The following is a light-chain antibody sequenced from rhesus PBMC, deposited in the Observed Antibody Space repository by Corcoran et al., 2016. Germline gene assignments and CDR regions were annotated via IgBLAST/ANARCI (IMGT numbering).Light chain of an antibody. CDR1: TGAVTSGNY. CDR2: NTN. CDR3: LLYYTGAYI. J-gene: IGLJ1*01. Sequence: QAVVTPEPSLTVSPGGTVTPTCGSSTGAVTSGNYPHWFQQKPGQAPRGLIYNTNSKHSWTPARFSGSLAGGKAALTLSGAQPEDEAEYYCLLYYTGAYIFGAGTRLTVL. V-gene: IGLV7-76*01.